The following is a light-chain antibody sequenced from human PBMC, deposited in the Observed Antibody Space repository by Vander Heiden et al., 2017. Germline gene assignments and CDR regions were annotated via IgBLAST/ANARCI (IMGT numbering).Light chain of an antibody. CDR3: CSYAGSSTLDVV. V-gene: IGLV2-23*02. Sequence: QSALTQPASASGSPGQSITIPCTGTSSDVGSYNLVSWYQQHPGKAPKLMIHEVSKRPSGVSNRFSGSKSGNTASLTISGLQAEDEADYYCCSYAGSSTLDVVFGGGTKLTVL. CDR1: SSDVGSYNL. J-gene: IGLJ2*01. CDR2: EVS.